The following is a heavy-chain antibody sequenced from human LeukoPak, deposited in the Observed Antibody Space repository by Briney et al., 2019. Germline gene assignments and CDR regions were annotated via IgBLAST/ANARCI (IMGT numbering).Heavy chain of an antibody. D-gene: IGHD6-6*01. CDR3: ARARYSSSSFWFDP. J-gene: IGHJ5*02. CDR2: INHSGST. CDR1: GGSFSGYY. V-gene: IGHV4-34*01. Sequence: SETLSLTCAVYGGSFSGYYWSWIRQPPGKGLEWIGEINHSGSTNYNPSLKSRLTISVDTSKNQFSLKLRSVTAADPAVYYCARARYSSSSFWFDPWGQGTLVTVSS.